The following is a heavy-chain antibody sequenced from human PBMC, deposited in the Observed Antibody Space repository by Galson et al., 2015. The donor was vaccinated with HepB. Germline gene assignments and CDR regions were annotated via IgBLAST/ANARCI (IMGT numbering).Heavy chain of an antibody. D-gene: IGHD1-26*01. V-gene: IGHV1-24*01. CDR1: GYTLTELS. J-gene: IGHJ6*03. CDR2: FDPEDGET. CDR3: ATVRSGSYLNRYYYYYYMDV. Sequence: SVKVSCKVSGYTLTELSMHWVRQAPGKGLEWMGGFDPEDGETIYAQKFQGRVTMTEDTSTDTAYMELSSLRSEDTAVYYCATVRSGSYLNRYYYYYYMDVWGKGTTVTVSS.